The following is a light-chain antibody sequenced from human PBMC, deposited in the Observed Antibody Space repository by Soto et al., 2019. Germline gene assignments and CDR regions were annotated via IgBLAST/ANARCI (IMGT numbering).Light chain of an antibody. CDR1: QSISSY. CDR3: QQSYSTPRT. V-gene: IGKV1-39*01. J-gene: IGKJ1*01. CDR2: AAS. Sequence: DIQMTQSPCSLSVSVGDRFTITCRASQSISSYLNWYQHKPGKAPKLLIYAASSLQSGVPSRFSGSGSGTDFTLTISSLQPEDFATYYCQQSYSTPRTFGQGTKVDIK.